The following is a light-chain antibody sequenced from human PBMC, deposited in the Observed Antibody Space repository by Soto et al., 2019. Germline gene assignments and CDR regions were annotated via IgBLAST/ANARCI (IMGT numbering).Light chain of an antibody. J-gene: IGKJ1*01. Sequence: DIVMTQSPDSLAVSLGERATINCKSSQNIFYTSNNKNYLAWYQQKPGQPPKLLIYWASTRESGVPDRFSGSGSGTDFTITISSLQAEDVAVYYCQQYYSSLRAFGQGTKVEIK. CDR3: QQYYSSLRA. CDR1: QNIFYTSNNKNY. V-gene: IGKV4-1*01. CDR2: WAS.